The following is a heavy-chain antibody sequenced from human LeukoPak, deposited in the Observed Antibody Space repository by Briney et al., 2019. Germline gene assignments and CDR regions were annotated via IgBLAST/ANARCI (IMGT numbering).Heavy chain of an antibody. J-gene: IGHJ4*02. Sequence: PGGSLRLSCAASGFSVSNNYMSWVRQAPGKGLEWVSGISASGESTYYADSVKGRFTISRDNAKNSLYLQMNSLRAEDTAVYYCARERIEMATRLDYWGQGTLVTVSS. CDR3: ARERIEMATRLDY. V-gene: IGHV3-11*04. CDR1: GFSVSNNY. D-gene: IGHD5-24*01. CDR2: ISASGEST.